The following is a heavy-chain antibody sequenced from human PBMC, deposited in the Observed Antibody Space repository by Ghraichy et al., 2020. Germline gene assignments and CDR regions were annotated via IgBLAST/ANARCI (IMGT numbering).Heavy chain of an antibody. J-gene: IGHJ3*02. CDR1: GGSFSGYY. Sequence: SETLSLTCAVYGGSFSGYYWSWIRQPPGKGLEWIGEINHSGSTNYNPSLKSRVTISVDTSKNQFSLKLSSVTAADTAVYYCANYRRGVGPMYAFDIWGQGTMVTVSS. V-gene: IGHV4-34*01. CDR2: INHSGST. CDR3: ANYRRGVGPMYAFDI. D-gene: IGHD3-10*01.